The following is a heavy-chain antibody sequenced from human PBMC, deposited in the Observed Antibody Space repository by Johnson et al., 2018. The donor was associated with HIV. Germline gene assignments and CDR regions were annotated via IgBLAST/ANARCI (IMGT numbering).Heavy chain of an antibody. D-gene: IGHD3-10*01. CDR1: EFSFDDYG. V-gene: IGHV3-9*01. J-gene: IGHJ3*02. CDR3: ARVRGMVRGSNDAFDI. Sequence: VQLVESGGGLVQPGRSLRLSCAASEFSFDDYGMHWVRQAPGKGLEWVSGISWNSGNIGYADSVKGRFTISRDNSKNTLYLQMNSLRAEDTAVHYCARVRGMVRGSNDAFDIWGPGTMVTVSS. CDR2: ISWNSGNI.